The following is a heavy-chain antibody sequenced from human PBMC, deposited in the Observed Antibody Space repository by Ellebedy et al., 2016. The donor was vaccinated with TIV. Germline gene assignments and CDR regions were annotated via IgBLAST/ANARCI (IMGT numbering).Heavy chain of an antibody. J-gene: IGHJ5*02. CDR2: IIPIFGTA. D-gene: IGHD5-12*01. V-gene: IGHV1-69*06. Sequence: SVKVSCXASGGTFSSYAISWVRQAPGQGLEWMGGIIPIFGTANYAQKFQGRVTITADKSTSTAYMELSSLRSEDTAVYYCASCYDSNNWFDPWGQGTLVTVSS. CDR1: GGTFSSYA. CDR3: ASCYDSNNWFDP.